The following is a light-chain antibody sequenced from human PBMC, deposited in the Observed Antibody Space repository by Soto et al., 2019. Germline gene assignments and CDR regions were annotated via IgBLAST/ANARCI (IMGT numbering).Light chain of an antibody. CDR2: DAS. CDR1: QSISTW. CDR3: QQYNDYPWT. Sequence: DIQMTQSPSTLSASVGDRVTITCRASQSISTWLAWYQQIPGRAPNLLIYDASSLESVVPSKFNGRGSGTEFTLIFSSLQPDDFATYSCQQYNDYPWTFGQGTKV. V-gene: IGKV1-5*01. J-gene: IGKJ1*01.